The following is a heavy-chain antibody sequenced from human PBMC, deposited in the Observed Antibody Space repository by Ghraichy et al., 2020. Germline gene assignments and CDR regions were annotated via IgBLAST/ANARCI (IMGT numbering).Heavy chain of an antibody. CDR2: ISWDDDK. V-gene: IGHV2-5*02. J-gene: IGHJ3*01. CDR1: GFSLRTSGMG. CDR3: AHSITSFGVVLNAFDV. Sequence: SGPTLVKPAQTLTLTCTFSGFSLRTSGMGVGWFRQPPGKALEWLAHISWDDDKRYSPSLKSRVTITRDTSNKQVLLTLTNMDPVDTGTYFCAHSITSFGVVLNAFDVWGQGTMVSVSS. D-gene: IGHD3-3*01.